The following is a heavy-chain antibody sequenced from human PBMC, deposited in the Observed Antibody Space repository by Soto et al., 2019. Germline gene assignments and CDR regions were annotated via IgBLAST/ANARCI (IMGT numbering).Heavy chain of an antibody. CDR2: IFYTGST. J-gene: IGHJ4*02. D-gene: IGHD2-21*02. CDR3: ARGVGHFMVVTSRLDY. V-gene: IGHV4-61*01. CDR1: GGSVTSGTYY. Sequence: TSETLSLTCTVSGGSVTSGTYYWSWIRQPPGKGLEWIGYIFYTGSTNYNPSLKSRVTIAIDTSKNQFSLKLSSVTAADTAVYYCARGVGHFMVVTSRLDYWGQGTLVTVSS.